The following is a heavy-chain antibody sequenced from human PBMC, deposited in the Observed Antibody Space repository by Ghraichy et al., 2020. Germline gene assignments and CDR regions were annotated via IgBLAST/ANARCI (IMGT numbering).Heavy chain of an antibody. D-gene: IGHD2-15*01. CDR1: GFTFSNCA. Sequence: GGSLRLSCAASGFTFSNCAMSWVRQAPGKGLEWISGISGSGDNTYYADSVRARFTISRDNSKNTLFLQMNSLTAEGTAVYYCAKAKAVVVAATFFDYWGQGTLVSVSS. CDR3: AKAKAVVVAATFFDY. J-gene: IGHJ4*02. CDR2: ISGSGDNT. V-gene: IGHV3-23*01.